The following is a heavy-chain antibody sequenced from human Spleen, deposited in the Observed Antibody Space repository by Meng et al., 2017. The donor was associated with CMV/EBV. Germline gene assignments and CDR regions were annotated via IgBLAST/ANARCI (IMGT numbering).Heavy chain of an antibody. J-gene: IGHJ6*02. V-gene: IGHV3-7*01. CDR3: ARIPIPQRITIFGVVINRDYYGMDV. CDR2: IKQDGSEK. Sequence: GGSLRLSCAASGFTFSSYWMSWVRQAPGKGLEWVANIKQDGSEKYYVDSVKGRFTISRDNAKNSLYLQMNSLRAEDTAVYYCARIPIPQRITIFGVVINRDYYGMDVWGQGTTVTVSS. CDR1: GFTFSSYW. D-gene: IGHD3-3*01.